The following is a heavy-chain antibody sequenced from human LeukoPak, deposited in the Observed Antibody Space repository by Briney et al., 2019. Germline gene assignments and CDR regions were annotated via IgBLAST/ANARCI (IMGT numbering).Heavy chain of an antibody. CDR1: GGSISSYY. CDR2: IYCSGST. CDR3: ARVGFGELTGLS. D-gene: IGHD3-10*01. V-gene: IGHV4-59*01. J-gene: IGHJ4*02. Sequence: SETLSLTCTVSGGSISSYYWSWLRQPPGKGLEWIGYIYCSGSTNYNPSLKSRVTISVDTSKNQFSLKLSSVTAADTAVYYSARVGFGELTGLSWGQGTLVTVSS.